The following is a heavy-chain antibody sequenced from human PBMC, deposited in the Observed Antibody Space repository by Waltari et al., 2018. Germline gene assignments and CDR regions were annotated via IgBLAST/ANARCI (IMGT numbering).Heavy chain of an antibody. CDR1: GFPFTDYW. J-gene: IGHJ4*02. CDR2: IHKDGSEK. Sequence: EVHLVESGGGLVQPGGSLRLSCAAPGFPFTDYWMSWVRQAPGKGRECVANIHKDGSEKNYVDYVKGRFTISRDNAKDSVYLQMNSLRADDTAMYYCVRDHWGPDYWGQGTLVTVSS. CDR3: VRDHWGPDY. V-gene: IGHV3-7*01. D-gene: IGHD7-27*01.